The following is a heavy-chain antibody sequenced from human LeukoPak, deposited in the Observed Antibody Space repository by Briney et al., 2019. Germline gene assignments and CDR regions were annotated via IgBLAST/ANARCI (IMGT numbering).Heavy chain of an antibody. Sequence: ASVKVSCKASGYTFTSYDIHWVRQASGHGLEWMGWVNPKSAHTGLAQRFQGRVTLTTDTSTSTAYMELRSLRSDDTAVYYCARAYYDILTGYYPNHPFDYWGQGTLVTVSS. V-gene: IGHV1-8*01. J-gene: IGHJ4*02. CDR2: VNPKSAHT. CDR1: GYTFTSYD. D-gene: IGHD3-9*01. CDR3: ARAYYDILTGYYPNHPFDY.